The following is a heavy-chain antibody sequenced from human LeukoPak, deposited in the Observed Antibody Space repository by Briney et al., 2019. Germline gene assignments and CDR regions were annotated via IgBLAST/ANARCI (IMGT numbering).Heavy chain of an antibody. CDR2: IKQDGSEK. J-gene: IGHJ4*02. CDR3: ARVLRGGFDY. D-gene: IGHD2-8*02. Sequence: GGSLRLSCAASGFRFSSYWMIWVRQAPGKGLEWVANIKQDGSEKSYVDSVKGRLTISRDNAKNALYLQMNSLRAEDTAVYYCARVLRGGFDYWGQGTLVTVSS. CDR1: GFRFSSYW. V-gene: IGHV3-7*01.